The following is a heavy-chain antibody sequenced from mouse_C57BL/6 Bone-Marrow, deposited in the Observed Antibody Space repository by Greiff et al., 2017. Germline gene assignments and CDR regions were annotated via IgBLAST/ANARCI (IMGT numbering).Heavy chain of an antibody. Sequence: QLPGAELVKPGASVKLSCKASGYTFTSYWMQWVKQRPGQGLEWIGEIDPSDSYTNYNQKFKGKATLTVDTSSSTAYMQLSSLTSEDSAVYYCARDYGGAMDYWGQGTSVTVSS. D-gene: IGHD1-1*02. J-gene: IGHJ4*01. V-gene: IGHV1-50*01. CDR3: ARDYGGAMDY. CDR1: GYTFTSYW. CDR2: IDPSDSYT.